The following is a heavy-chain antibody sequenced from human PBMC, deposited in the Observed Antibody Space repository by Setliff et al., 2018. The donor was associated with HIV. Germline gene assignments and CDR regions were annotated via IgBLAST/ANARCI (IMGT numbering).Heavy chain of an antibody. Sequence: GGSLRLSCAASGFTFSSYEMNWVRQAPGKGLEWVSYISRSGDTIDYADSVKGRFTISRDNAKNSLYLQMNNLRAEDTALYYCASQGRITIFSGGALGLWGQGTMVTVSS. J-gene: IGHJ3*01. CDR3: ASQGRITIFSGGALGL. V-gene: IGHV3-48*03. CDR1: GFTFSSYE. CDR2: ISRSGDTI. D-gene: IGHD3-3*01.